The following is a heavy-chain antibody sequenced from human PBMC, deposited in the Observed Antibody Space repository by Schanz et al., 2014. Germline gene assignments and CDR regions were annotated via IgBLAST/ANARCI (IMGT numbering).Heavy chain of an antibody. J-gene: IGHJ3*02. CDR1: GLTFTSAW. V-gene: IGHV3-33*06. CDR2: IWYDGSNK. Sequence: QVQLVESGGGVVQPGRSLRLSCATSGLTFTSAWMSWVRQAPGKGLEWVAVIWYDGSNKYYADSVKGRFTISRDNSKNTLFLQMNSLRAEDTAVYYCAKGRFGELSAFDIWGQGTMVTVSS. D-gene: IGHD3-10*01. CDR3: AKGRFGELSAFDI.